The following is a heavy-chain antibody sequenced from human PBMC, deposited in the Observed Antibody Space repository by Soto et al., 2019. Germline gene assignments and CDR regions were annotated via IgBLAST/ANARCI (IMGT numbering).Heavy chain of an antibody. Sequence: EVHLLESGGGLVKPGGSLRLSCAASGFTFTNAWMTWIRQVPGKGLEWVGRIQSKTDGATTDHAAHVKGRFTISTDASKNTLYLDMNSLKTEDTALNYCTTSNYYESGPYPQAPFDYGGPGTLVTVSS. J-gene: IGHJ4*02. CDR3: TTSNYYESGPYPQAPFDY. CDR1: GFTFTNAW. D-gene: IGHD3-10*01. CDR2: IQSKTDGATT. V-gene: IGHV3-15*07.